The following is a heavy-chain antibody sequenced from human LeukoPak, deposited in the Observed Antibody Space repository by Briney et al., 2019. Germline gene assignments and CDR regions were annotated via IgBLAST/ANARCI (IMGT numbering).Heavy chain of an antibody. D-gene: IGHD6-6*01. CDR2: IYYSGGT. J-gene: IGHJ6*03. V-gene: IGHV4-59*01. CDR3: ARDMDSSGQYYYYMDV. CDR1: GGSISNYY. Sequence: PSETLSLTCTVSGGSISNYYWGWIRQPPGKGLEWIGYIYYSGGTTYNPSLKSRVTISVDRSKNQFSLKLTSVTAADTAVYYCARDMDSSGQYYYYMDVWGKGTTVTVSS.